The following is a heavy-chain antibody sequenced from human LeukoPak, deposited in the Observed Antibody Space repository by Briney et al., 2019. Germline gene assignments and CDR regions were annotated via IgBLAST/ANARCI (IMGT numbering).Heavy chain of an antibody. V-gene: IGHV5-51*01. CDR2: IYPSDSDT. D-gene: IGHD5-18*01. Sequence: GESLKISCKGSGYSFTSYWIGWVRQMPGKGLEWMGIIYPSDSDTRYSPSFQGQVTISADKSISTAYLQWSSLKASDTAMYYCARPKGVDTAMVTGSYYFDYWGQGTLVTVSS. J-gene: IGHJ4*02. CDR1: GYSFTSYW. CDR3: ARPKGVDTAMVTGSYYFDY.